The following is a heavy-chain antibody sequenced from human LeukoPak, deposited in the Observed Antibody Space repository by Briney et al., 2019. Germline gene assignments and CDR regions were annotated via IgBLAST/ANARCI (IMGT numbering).Heavy chain of an antibody. CDR2: IYTSGST. CDR3: ARRKRGSGGPFDY. V-gene: IGHV4-61*02. CDR1: GGSISSGSYY. D-gene: IGHD6-19*01. J-gene: IGHJ4*02. Sequence: PSQTLSLTCTVSGGSISSGSYYWSWIRQPAGKGLEWIGRIYTSGSTAYNPSLKSRVTISIDTSKKQFSLELSSVTAADTAIYFCARRKRGSGGPFDYWGQGTLVTVSS.